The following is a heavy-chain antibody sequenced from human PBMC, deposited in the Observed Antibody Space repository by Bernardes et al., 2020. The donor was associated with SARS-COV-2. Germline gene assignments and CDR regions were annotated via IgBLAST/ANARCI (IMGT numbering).Heavy chain of an antibody. CDR2: VNHSGSV. CDR1: GGSLRPYY. Sequence: SETLSLTCAVFGGSLRPYYWAWIRQPPGRGLEWLGEVNHSGSVNYNPSLKSRLTILADTSKNQFSLKLSSVTAADTAIYYCARAFYFDSTGYSIELWGQGTLVTVSS. J-gene: IGHJ4*02. D-gene: IGHD3-22*01. V-gene: IGHV4-34*01. CDR3: ARAFYFDSTGYSIEL.